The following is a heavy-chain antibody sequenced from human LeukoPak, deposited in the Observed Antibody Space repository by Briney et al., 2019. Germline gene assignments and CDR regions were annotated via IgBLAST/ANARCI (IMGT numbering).Heavy chain of an antibody. D-gene: IGHD2-15*01. Sequence: GSLRLSCAASGFTFTNYWMSWVRQAPGKGLEWVANIKQDGSEKDYVYSLKGRFTISRDNAKNSLYLQMNSLRAEDTAVYYCARKGLPDYWGQGTLVTVSS. V-gene: IGHV3-7*01. CDR3: ARKGLPDY. CDR1: GFTFTNYW. CDR2: IKQDGSEK. J-gene: IGHJ4*02.